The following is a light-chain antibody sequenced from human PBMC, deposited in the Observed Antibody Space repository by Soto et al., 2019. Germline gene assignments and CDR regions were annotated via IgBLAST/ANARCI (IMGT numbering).Light chain of an antibody. J-gene: IGKJ1*01. CDR2: GAS. CDR1: QSISSGY. V-gene: IGKV3-20*01. CDR3: QQYGSSPVT. Sequence: EIVLTQSPGTLSLSPGERATLSCRASQSISSGYLAWYQQKPGQAPRIIIFGASGRATGIPDRFSGSGSGTDFTLTISRLEPEDFAVYYCQQYGSSPVTFGQGTKV.